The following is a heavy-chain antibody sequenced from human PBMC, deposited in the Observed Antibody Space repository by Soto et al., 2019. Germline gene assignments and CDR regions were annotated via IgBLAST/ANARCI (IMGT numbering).Heavy chain of an antibody. CDR2: MNPNSGNT. CDR1: GYTFTSYD. Sequence: GASVKVSCKASGYTFTSYDINWVRQATGQGLEWMGWMNPNSGNTGYAQKFQGRVTMTRNTSISTAYMELSSLRSEDTAVYYCAQNYAHCPVAACYAHWGQGTLVTVSS. CDR3: AQNYAHCPVAACYAH. J-gene: IGHJ4*02. V-gene: IGHV1-8*01. D-gene: IGHD2-8*02.